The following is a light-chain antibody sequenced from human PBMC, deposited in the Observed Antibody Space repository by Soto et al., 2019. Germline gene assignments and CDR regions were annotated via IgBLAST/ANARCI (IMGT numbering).Light chain of an antibody. CDR2: GAS. CDR3: QQYNNWPRT. CDR1: QRVSSN. V-gene: IGKV3-15*01. Sequence: EIVMTQSPATLSVSPGERATLSCRASQRVSSNLAWYQQKPGQAPRLLIYGASTRATGIPARFSGSGSGTEFTLTISSLQSEDLAVYYCQQYNNWPRTFGQGTKVDIK. J-gene: IGKJ1*01.